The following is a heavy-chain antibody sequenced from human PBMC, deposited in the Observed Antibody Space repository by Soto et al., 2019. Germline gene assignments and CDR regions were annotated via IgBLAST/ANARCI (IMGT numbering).Heavy chain of an antibody. J-gene: IGHJ6*02. CDR2: INPNSGGT. CDR3: ARDRITGTIGAYYYYYGMDV. Sequence: GASVKVSCKASGYTFTGSYMHWVRQAPGQGLEWMGWINPNSGGTNYAQKFQGWVTMTRDTSISTAYMELSRLRSDDTAVYYCARDRITGTIGAYYYYYGMDVWGQGTTVTVSS. D-gene: IGHD1-7*01. V-gene: IGHV1-2*04. CDR1: GYTFTGSY.